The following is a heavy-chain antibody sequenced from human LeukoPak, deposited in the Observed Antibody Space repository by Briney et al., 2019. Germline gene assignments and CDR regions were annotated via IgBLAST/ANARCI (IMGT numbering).Heavy chain of an antibody. CDR1: GGSISSYY. CDR3: ARGGPPHTYSSSWYVPFDY. J-gene: IGHJ4*02. D-gene: IGHD6-13*01. V-gene: IGHV4-34*01. Sequence: SETLSLTCTVSGGSISSYYWSWIRQPPGKGLEWIGEINHSGSTNYNPSLKSRVTISVDTSKNQFSLKLSSVTAADTAVYYCARGGPPHTYSSSWYVPFDYWGQGTLVTVSS. CDR2: INHSGST.